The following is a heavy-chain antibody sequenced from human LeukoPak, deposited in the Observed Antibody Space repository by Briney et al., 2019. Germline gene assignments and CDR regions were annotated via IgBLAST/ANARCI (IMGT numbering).Heavy chain of an antibody. CDR2: IYSGGST. J-gene: IGHJ6*03. Sequence: GGSLRLSCAASGFTVSNYYMSWVRQAPGKGLEWVSAIYSGGSTRYKDSVKGRFTISRDNSKNTLYLQMNSLRAEDTAVYYCAKCAGRLVGYYYYYMDVWGKGTTVTISS. CDR1: GFTVSNYY. CDR3: AKCAGRLVGYYYYYMDV. V-gene: IGHV3-66*01. D-gene: IGHD6-19*01.